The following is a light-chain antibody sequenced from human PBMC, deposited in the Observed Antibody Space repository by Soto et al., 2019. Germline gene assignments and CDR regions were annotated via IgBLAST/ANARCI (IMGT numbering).Light chain of an antibody. CDR1: QSIGRS. V-gene: IGKV1-5*03. Sequence: DIQMTQSLSTLSASVGDRVTITCRASQSIGRSLAWYQQKPGKAPKLLIFKASTLESGVPSRFSGSGSGTEFTLTINSLQPDDFATYYCQQCDSSSYTFGQGTKLDIK. CDR2: KAS. J-gene: IGKJ2*01. CDR3: QQCDSSSYT.